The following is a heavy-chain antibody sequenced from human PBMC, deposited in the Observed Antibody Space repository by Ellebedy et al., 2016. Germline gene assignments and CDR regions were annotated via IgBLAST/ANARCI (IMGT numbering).Heavy chain of an antibody. V-gene: IGHV1-3*01. CDR3: ARWGYSSGWYDY. CDR1: GYTFTSYA. Sequence: ASVKVSCKASGYTFTSYAMHWVRQAPGQRLEWMGWINAGNGNTKYSQKFQGRVTITRDTSASTAYMELSSLRSEDTAVYYCARWGYSSGWYDYWGQGTLVTVSS. CDR2: INAGNGNT. J-gene: IGHJ4*02. D-gene: IGHD6-19*01.